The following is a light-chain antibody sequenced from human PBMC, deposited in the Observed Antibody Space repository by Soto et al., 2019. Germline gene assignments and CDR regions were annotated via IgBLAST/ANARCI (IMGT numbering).Light chain of an antibody. CDR3: QQYNNWPVT. CDR2: GAS. Sequence: EIVMTQSPATLSVSPGERATLSCRASQSVSSNLAWYQQKPGQAPRLLIYGASTRATGIPARFSGSRSGTEFTLTISSLHSEDFAVYYCQQYNNWPVTFGQGTKLEIK. CDR1: QSVSSN. J-gene: IGKJ2*01. V-gene: IGKV3-15*01.